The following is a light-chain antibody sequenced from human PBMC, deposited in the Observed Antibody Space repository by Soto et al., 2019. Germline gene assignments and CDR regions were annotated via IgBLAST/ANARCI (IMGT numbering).Light chain of an antibody. CDR3: SSYTSTTTLEV. CDR1: SSDVGGYNY. J-gene: IGLJ1*01. V-gene: IGLV2-14*01. Sequence: QSALTQPASVSGSPGQSITISCTGTSSDVGGYNYVSWYQQHPGKAPKLMICEVSNRPSGVSSRFSGSKSGNTASLTISGLQAEDEADYYCSSYTSTTTLEVFGTGTKVTVL. CDR2: EVS.